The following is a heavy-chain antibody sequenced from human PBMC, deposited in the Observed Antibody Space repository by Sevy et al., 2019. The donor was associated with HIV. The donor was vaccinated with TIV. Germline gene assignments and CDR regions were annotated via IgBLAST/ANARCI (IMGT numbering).Heavy chain of an antibody. CDR1: GFTFSAFS. CDR3: ALERLSSNVAEYFQN. CDR2: ISYDGSNA. V-gene: IGHV3-30-3*01. J-gene: IGHJ1*01. D-gene: IGHD1-1*01. Sequence: GGSLRLSCAASGFTFSAFSMHWVRQAPGKGLEWVATISYDGSNAHYANSVKGRFTISRDNSKSSLYLQMNSLRGEDTAVYYCALERLSSNVAEYFQNWGQGTLVTVSS.